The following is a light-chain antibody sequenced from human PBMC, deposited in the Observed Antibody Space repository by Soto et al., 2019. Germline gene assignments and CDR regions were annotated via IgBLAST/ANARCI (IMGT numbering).Light chain of an antibody. J-gene: IGKJ2*01. V-gene: IGKV3D-15*01. CDR1: KSFDSN. CDR2: LAS. Sequence: DMVMTQSPATLSVSPGGNATLSCRASKSFDSNLAWYQQKPGQPPRLLIYLASKRATGIPARFRGSGSGTDCALTISGLQSEDSAVYYCQQYNLWPYTFGQGTKVEIK. CDR3: QQYNLWPYT.